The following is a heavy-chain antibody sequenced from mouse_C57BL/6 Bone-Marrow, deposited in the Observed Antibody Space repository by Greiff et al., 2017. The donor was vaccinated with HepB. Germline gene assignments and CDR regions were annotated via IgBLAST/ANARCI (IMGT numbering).Heavy chain of an antibody. CDR2: ISDGGSYT. CDR1: GFTFSSYA. Sequence: EVQRVESGGGLVKPGGSLKLSCAASGFTFSSYAMSWVRQTPEKRLEWVATISDGGSYTYYPDNVKGRFTISRDNAKNNLYLQMSHLKSEDTAMYYCARGALSLQFAYWGQGTLVTVSA. V-gene: IGHV5-4*01. D-gene: IGHD6-1*01. CDR3: ARGALSLQFAY. J-gene: IGHJ3*01.